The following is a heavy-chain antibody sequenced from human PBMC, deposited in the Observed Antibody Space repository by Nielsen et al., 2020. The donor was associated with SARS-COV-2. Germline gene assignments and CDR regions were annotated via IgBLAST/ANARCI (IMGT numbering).Heavy chain of an antibody. CDR3: ATLDGSWYFKTYYYHYYMNV. D-gene: IGHD6-13*01. CDR2: INHSGST. J-gene: IGHJ6*03. Sequence: PDTLSLTSVVYGGTFGGHDWSWIPQTPGKGLEWIGEINHSGSTNYNPSLKSRVTISVDTSKNQFSLKLSSVTAADTAVYYCATLDGSWYFKTYYYHYYMNVWGKGTTVTVSS. CDR1: GGTFGGHD. V-gene: IGHV4-34*08.